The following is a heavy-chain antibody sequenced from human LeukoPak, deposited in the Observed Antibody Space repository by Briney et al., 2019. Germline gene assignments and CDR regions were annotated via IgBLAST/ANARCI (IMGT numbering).Heavy chain of an antibody. CDR1: GGSFSGYY. CDR2: INHSGST. J-gene: IGHJ5*02. D-gene: IGHD2-21*02. Sequence: SETLSLTCAVYGGSFSGYYWSWIRQPPGKGLEWIGEINHSGSTNYNPSLKSRVTMSVDTSKNQFSLKLSSVTAADTAVYYCARGDIVMVTAPFDPWGQGTLVTVSS. CDR3: ARGDIVMVTAPFDP. V-gene: IGHV4-34*01.